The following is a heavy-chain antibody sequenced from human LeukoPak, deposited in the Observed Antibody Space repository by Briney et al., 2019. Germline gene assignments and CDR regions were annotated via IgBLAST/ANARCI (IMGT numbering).Heavy chain of an antibody. Sequence: SGGSLRLSCAASGFTFSNYWMTWVRQAPGKGLEWVAIIQQDGSDKFYVDSVKGRFTISRDNPKNSLYLQMNSLRAEDTALYYCAKDPVGATIAKGYFDYWGQGTLVTVSS. CDR2: IQQDGSDK. J-gene: IGHJ4*02. CDR3: AKDPVGATIAKGYFDY. D-gene: IGHD1-26*01. CDR1: GFTFSNYW. V-gene: IGHV3-7*03.